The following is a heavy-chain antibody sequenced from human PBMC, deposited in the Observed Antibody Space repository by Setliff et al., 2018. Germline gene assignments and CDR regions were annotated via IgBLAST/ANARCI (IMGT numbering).Heavy chain of an antibody. CDR3: ATVGIAAVGNLFPNYHYHGLDV. Sequence: GGSLRLSCAASGFTFSTYTMTWVRQAPGKGPEWVASISANGDTYYGDSVKGRFTISRDDSKNTLYLQMSSLKTEDTAVYYCATVGIAAVGNLFPNYHYHGLDVWGQGTTVTVSS. J-gene: IGHJ6*02. CDR2: ISANGDT. CDR1: GFTFSTYT. D-gene: IGHD6-13*01. V-gene: IGHV3-23*02.